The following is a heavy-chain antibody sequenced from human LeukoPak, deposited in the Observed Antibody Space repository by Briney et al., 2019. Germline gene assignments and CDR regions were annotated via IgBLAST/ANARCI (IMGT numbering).Heavy chain of an antibody. Sequence: SQTLSLTCAISGDSVSSNGAAWNWIRQSPSRGLEWLGRTYYRSKWYNDYAVSVKSRITINPDTSKNQFSLQLNSVTPEDTAVYYCAREGWYSSGWYPPYYFDYWGQGTLVTVSS. D-gene: IGHD6-19*01. CDR2: TYYRSKWYN. CDR1: GDSVSSNGAA. J-gene: IGHJ4*02. CDR3: AREGWYSSGWYPPYYFDY. V-gene: IGHV6-1*01.